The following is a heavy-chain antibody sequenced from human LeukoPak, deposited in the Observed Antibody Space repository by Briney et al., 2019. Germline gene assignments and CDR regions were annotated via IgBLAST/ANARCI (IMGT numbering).Heavy chain of an antibody. Sequence: WESLGRSCAVSGTSMRRYYMSWVRQAPGKGLEWVSVIYSSGSTYYADSVKGRFTISIDNSKNTLYLQMNSLSAEDTAVYYCARELIVVSTGAFDIWGQGTMVTVSS. CDR2: IYSSGST. CDR3: ARELIVVSTGAFDI. CDR1: GTSMRRYY. V-gene: IGHV3-53*01. D-gene: IGHD2-2*01. J-gene: IGHJ3*02.